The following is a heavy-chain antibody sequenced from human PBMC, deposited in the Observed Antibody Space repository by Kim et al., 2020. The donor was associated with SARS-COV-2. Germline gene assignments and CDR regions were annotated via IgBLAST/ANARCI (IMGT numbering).Heavy chain of an antibody. Sequence: TESAAPVKNRFTISRDDSINMVYLQMNSLKTEDTAVYFCTTEFYTYGLNFWGQGNLVTVSS. CDR3: TTEFYTYGLNF. CDR2: T. D-gene: IGHD5-18*01. V-gene: IGHV3-15*01. J-gene: IGHJ4*02.